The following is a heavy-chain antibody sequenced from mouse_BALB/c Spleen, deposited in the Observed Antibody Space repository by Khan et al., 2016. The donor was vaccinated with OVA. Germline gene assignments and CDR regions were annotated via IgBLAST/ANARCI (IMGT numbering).Heavy chain of an antibody. Sequence: QVQLKESGPAMVAPSQSLSITCTVSGFSLTGYGVHWVRQPPGKGLEWLGVIWAGGSTNYNSALMSRLSISKDKSKSQVFLKMNSLQTDDSAIYYCARFYGNYGWYFDAWGAGTTVTVSS. J-gene: IGHJ1*01. CDR3: ARFYGNYGWYFDA. V-gene: IGHV2-9*02. D-gene: IGHD2-1*01. CDR1: GFSLTGYG. CDR2: IWAGGST.